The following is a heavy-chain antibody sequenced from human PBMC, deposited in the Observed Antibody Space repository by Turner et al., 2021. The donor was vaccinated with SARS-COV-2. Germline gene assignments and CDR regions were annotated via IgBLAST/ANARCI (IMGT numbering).Heavy chain of an antibody. CDR1: GFTVSSNY. D-gene: IGHD2-15*01. CDR3: ARDLGGLRFDY. CDR2: IYSGGST. V-gene: IGHV3-53*01. Sequence: EVQLVESGGGLIQPGGSLRLSCAASGFTVSSNYMSWDRQAPGKGLEWVSVIYSGGSTFYADSVKGRFTISRDNSKNTLYLQMNSLRAEDTAVYYCARDLGGLRFDYWGQGTLVTVSS. J-gene: IGHJ4*02.